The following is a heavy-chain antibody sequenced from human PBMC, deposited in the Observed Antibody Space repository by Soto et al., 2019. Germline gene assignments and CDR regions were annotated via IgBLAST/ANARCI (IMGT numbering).Heavy chain of an antibody. J-gene: IGHJ5*02. D-gene: IGHD2-15*01. CDR1: GGTFSSYA. CDR3: ARDIEVVVAARGFGFAP. CDR2: IIPIFGTA. Sequence: SVKVSCKASGGTFSSYAISWVRQAPGQGLEWMGGIIPIFGTANYAQKFQGRVTITADTSASTAYMELSSLRSEDTAVYYCARDIEVVVAARGFGFAPWGQGTLVPVSS. V-gene: IGHV1-69*06.